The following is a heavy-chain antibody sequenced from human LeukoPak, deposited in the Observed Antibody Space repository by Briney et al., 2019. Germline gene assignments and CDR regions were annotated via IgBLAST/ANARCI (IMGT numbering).Heavy chain of an antibody. CDR2: IKQGGSEK. Sequence: GGSLRLSCAASGFTFSSYWMSWVRQAPGKGLEWVANIKQGGSEKYYVDSVKGRFTISRDNAKNSLYLQMNSLRAEDTAVYYCARGFLEWLLPTYYYYGMDVWGQGTTVTVSS. V-gene: IGHV3-7*01. J-gene: IGHJ6*02. CDR1: GFTFSSYW. CDR3: ARGFLEWLLPTYYYYGMDV. D-gene: IGHD3-3*01.